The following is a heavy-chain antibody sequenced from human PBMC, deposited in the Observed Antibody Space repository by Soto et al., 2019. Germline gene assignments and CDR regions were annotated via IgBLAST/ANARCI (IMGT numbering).Heavy chain of an antibody. D-gene: IGHD1-26*01. V-gene: IGHV1-2*02. J-gene: IGHJ4*02. Sequence: ASVKVSCKASGYTFTGYYLHWVRQAPGQGLEWMGWINPNSGDTNYAQNFRGRVTMTRDTSITTAYMDLYRLTSDDTAVYFCARDPRGTYYIDYWGQGTLVTVS. CDR2: INPNSGDT. CDR3: ARDPRGTYYIDY. CDR1: GYTFTGYY.